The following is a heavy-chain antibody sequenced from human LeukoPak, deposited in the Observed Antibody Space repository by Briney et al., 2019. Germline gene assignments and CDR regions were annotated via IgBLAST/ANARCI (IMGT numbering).Heavy chain of an antibody. V-gene: IGHV3-30*03. CDR3: AVRDSSVYYFDH. J-gene: IGHJ4*02. CDR1: GFTFSSYG. Sequence: GGVLRLSCVVSGFTFSSYGMHWVRQAPGKGLEWVAVISNDGNTKHYTDSVKGRFIISRGNSKNSLYLQMNSLRVEDTAVYHCAVRDSSVYYFDHWGQGSLVTVSS. CDR2: ISNDGNTK. D-gene: IGHD3-22*01.